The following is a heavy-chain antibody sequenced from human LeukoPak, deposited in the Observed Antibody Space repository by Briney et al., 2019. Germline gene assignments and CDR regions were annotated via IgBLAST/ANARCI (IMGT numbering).Heavy chain of an antibody. CDR2: ISGSGGST. V-gene: IGHV3-23*01. D-gene: IGHD4-17*01. J-gene: IGHJ4*02. Sequence: GGSLRLSCAASGFTFSSYAMSWVRQAPGKGLEWVSVISGSGGSTYYADPVKGRFTISRDNSKNTLYLQMNSLRAEDTAVYYCAKVGDYWVRGYFDYWGQGTLVTVSS. CDR3: AKVGDYWVRGYFDY. CDR1: GFTFSSYA.